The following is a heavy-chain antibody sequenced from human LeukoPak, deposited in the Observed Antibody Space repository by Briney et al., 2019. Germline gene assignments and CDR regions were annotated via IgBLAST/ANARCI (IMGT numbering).Heavy chain of an antibody. CDR3: ARAGIVGATLDY. CDR1: GGSFSGYY. Sequence: SETLSLTCAVYGGSFSGYYWSWIRQPPGKGLEWIGEINHSGSTNYNPSLKSRVTISVDTSKNQFSLKLSSVTAADTAVYYCARAGIVGATLDYWGPGTLVTVSS. J-gene: IGHJ4*02. V-gene: IGHV4-34*01. CDR2: INHSGST. D-gene: IGHD1-26*01.